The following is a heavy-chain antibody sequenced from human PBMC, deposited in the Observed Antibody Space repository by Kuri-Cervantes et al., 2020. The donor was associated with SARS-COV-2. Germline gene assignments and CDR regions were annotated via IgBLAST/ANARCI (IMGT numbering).Heavy chain of an antibody. Sequence: SVKVSCKASGGTFSSYAISWVRQAPGQGLEWMGRIIPIFGTANYAQKFQGRVTITADESTSTAYMELSSLRSDDTAVYYCARDRRIAAAGTWSKFDYWGQGTLVTVSS. CDR3: ARDRRIAAAGTWSKFDY. J-gene: IGHJ4*02. D-gene: IGHD6-13*01. V-gene: IGHV1-69*13. CDR1: GGTFSSYA. CDR2: IIPIFGTA.